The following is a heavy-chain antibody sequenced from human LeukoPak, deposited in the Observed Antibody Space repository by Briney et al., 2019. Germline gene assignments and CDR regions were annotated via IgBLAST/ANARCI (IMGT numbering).Heavy chain of an antibody. CDR2: IRYDGSNK. Sequence: GRSLRLSCAASGFIFSSYAMHWVRRAPGKGLEWVAFIRYDGSNKYYADSVKGRFTISRDNSKNTLYLQMNSLRAEDTAVYYCANFGYGDFHFSSRIDYWGQGTLVTVSS. CDR3: ANFGYGDFHFSSRIDY. D-gene: IGHD4-17*01. J-gene: IGHJ4*02. V-gene: IGHV3-30*04. CDR1: GFIFSSYA.